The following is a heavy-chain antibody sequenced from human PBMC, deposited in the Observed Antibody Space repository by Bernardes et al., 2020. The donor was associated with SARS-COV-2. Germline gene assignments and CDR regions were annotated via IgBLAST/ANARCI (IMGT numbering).Heavy chain of an antibody. CDR2: IYTSGST. D-gene: IGHD3-3*01. Sequence: SETLSLTCTVSGGSISSGSYYWSWIRQPAGKGLEWIGRIYTSGSTNYNPSLKSRVTISVDTSKNQFSLKLSSVTAADTAVYYCGMTSPTKSYDFWSGYSYYYYGMDVWGQGTTVTVSS. V-gene: IGHV4-61*02. CDR1: GGSISSGSYY. J-gene: IGHJ6*02. CDR3: GMTSPTKSYDFWSGYSYYYYGMDV.